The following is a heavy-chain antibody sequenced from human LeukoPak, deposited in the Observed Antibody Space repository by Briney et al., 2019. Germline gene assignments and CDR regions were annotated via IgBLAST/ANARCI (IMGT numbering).Heavy chain of an antibody. Sequence: SETLSLTCTVSGGSISSYYWSWIRQPPGKELEWIGYIYYSGSTNYNPSLKSRVTISVDTSKNQFSLKLSSVTAADTAVYYCARELDDAFDIWGQGTMVTVSS. V-gene: IGHV4-59*01. CDR3: ARELDDAFDI. CDR1: GGSISSYY. CDR2: IYYSGST. D-gene: IGHD1-1*01. J-gene: IGHJ3*02.